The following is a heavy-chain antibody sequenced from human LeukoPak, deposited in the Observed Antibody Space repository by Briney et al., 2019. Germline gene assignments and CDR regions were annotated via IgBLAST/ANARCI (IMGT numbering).Heavy chain of an antibody. J-gene: IGHJ4*02. CDR1: GFTFSSYA. CDR2: ISVSGGST. CDR3: AREISRFGI. D-gene: IGHD3-16*01. V-gene: IGHV3-23*01. Sequence: GGSLRLSCAASGFTFSSYAMSWVRQAPGKGLEWVSTISVSGGSTYYADSVKGRFTISRDNPNNTLYLQMHSLRAEDTAVYYCAREISRFGIWGQGTLVTVSS.